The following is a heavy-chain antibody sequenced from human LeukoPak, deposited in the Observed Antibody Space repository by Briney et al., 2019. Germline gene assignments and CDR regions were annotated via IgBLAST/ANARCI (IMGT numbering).Heavy chain of an antibody. Sequence: PGGSLRLSCASSGFIFSDYYMSWMRQAPGKGLEWLSYIDGSSSRTNYADSVKGRFTISRDNVKNSLYLQMNGLRAEDTAVYFCARRGTDYCTPSSCHPNWFAPWGQGTQVTVSS. D-gene: IGHD4-11*01. CDR2: IDGSSSRT. V-gene: IGHV3-11*03. CDR3: ARRGTDYCTPSSCHPNWFAP. J-gene: IGHJ5*02. CDR1: GFIFSDYY.